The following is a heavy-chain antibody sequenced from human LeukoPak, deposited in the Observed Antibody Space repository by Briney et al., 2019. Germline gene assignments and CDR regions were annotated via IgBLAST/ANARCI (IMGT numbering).Heavy chain of an antibody. V-gene: IGHV3-30-3*01. Sequence: GRSLRLSCAASGFTFSSCAMHWVRQAPGKGLEWVAVISYDGSNKYYADSVKGRFTISRDNSKNTLYLQMNSLRAEDTAVYYCARATYYDILTGYYFDYWGQGTLVTVSS. J-gene: IGHJ4*02. D-gene: IGHD3-9*01. CDR3: ARATYYDILTGYYFDY. CDR2: ISYDGSNK. CDR1: GFTFSSCA.